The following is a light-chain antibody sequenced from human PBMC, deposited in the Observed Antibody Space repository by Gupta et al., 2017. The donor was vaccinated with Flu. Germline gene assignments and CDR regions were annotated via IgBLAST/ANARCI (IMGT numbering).Light chain of an antibody. J-gene: IGLJ3*02. CDR2: KDT. CDR1: TLSTQY. V-gene: IGLV3-25*03. Sequence: SYELPQPPSVSVSPGQTATITCSGNTLSTQYTSWYQQKPGQAPVLVIFKDTERPSGIPERFSGSNSGTTVTLTISGVQAEDEAAYYCHSADNSGTYVVFGGGTKLTV. CDR3: HSADNSGTYVV.